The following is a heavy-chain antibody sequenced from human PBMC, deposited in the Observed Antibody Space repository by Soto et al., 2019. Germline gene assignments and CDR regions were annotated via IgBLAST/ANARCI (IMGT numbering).Heavy chain of an antibody. CDR2: ISWDGGST. V-gene: IGHV3-43D*03. J-gene: IGHJ4*02. CDR3: AKGLAAAGQYFDY. D-gene: IGHD6-13*01. Sequence: GGSLRLSCAASGFTFDDYAMHWVRQAPGKGLEWVSLISWDGGSTYYADSVTGRFTISRDNSKNSLFLQMSSLRAEDTALYYCAKGLAAAGQYFDYWGQGTLVTVSS. CDR1: GFTFDDYA.